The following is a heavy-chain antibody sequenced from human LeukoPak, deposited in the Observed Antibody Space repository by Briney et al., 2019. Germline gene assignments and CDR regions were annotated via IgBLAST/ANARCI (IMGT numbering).Heavy chain of an antibody. CDR3: ARDWVAAAGMGDY. CDR2: INPNSGGT. Sequence: ASVKVSCKASVYTFTGYYMHWVRQAPGQGLEWMGWINPNSGGTNYAQKFQGRVTMTRDTSISTAYMELSRLRSDDTAVYYCARDWVAAAGMGDYWGQGTLVTVSS. V-gene: IGHV1-2*02. CDR1: VYTFTGYY. J-gene: IGHJ4*02. D-gene: IGHD6-13*01.